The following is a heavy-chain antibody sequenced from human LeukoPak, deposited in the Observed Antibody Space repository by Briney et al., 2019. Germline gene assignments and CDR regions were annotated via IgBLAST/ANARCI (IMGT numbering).Heavy chain of an antibody. CDR3: AKAGFYYGSGNMSPLGIGYFTMDV. Sequence: GSLRLSCAASGFTFGSFTMSWVRQAPGRSLEWVSAIRGTDTNTYYADSVRGRFTISRDNSNNTLFLQMNGLRAEDTAVYYCAKAGFYYGSGNMSPLGIGYFTMDVWGQGTTVTVSS. J-gene: IGHJ6*02. CDR1: GFTFGSFT. D-gene: IGHD3-10*01. V-gene: IGHV3-23*01. CDR2: IRGTDTNT.